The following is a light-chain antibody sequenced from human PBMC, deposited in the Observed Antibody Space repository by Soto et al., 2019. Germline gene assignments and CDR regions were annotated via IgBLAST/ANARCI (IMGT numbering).Light chain of an antibody. J-gene: IGKJ3*01. CDR1: QSVRSS. Sequence: EIVLTQSPDTLSLSPGERATLSCRASQSVRSSLAWYQQKPGQAPRLLIYDASNRATVIPARFSGSGSGTDFTLTISNLEPEDFAVYYCQQRSNWPPEVTFGPGTKVDIK. CDR2: DAS. V-gene: IGKV3-11*01. CDR3: QQRSNWPPEVT.